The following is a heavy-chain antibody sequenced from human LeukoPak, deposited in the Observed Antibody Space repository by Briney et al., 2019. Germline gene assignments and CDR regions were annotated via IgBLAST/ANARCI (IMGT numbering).Heavy chain of an antibody. Sequence: GRSLRLSCTASGFTFGDYAMSWVRQAPGKGLEWVGFIRSKAYGGTTEYAASVKGRFTISRDDSKSIAYLQMNSLKTEDTAVYYCTRYSYGYETQYWGQGTLVTVSS. D-gene: IGHD5-18*01. CDR3: TRYSYGYETQY. V-gene: IGHV3-49*04. CDR1: GFTFGDYA. J-gene: IGHJ4*02. CDR2: IRSKAYGGTT.